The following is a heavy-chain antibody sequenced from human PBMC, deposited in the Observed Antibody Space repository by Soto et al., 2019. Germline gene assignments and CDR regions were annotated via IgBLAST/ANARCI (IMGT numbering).Heavy chain of an antibody. CDR2: INAGNGNT. J-gene: IGHJ5*02. D-gene: IGHD3-3*01. V-gene: IGHV1-3*01. CDR3: ARSTYYDFWSGYPEFDP. Sequence: QVQLVQSGAEVKKPGASVKVSCKASGYTFTSYAMHWVRQAPGQRLEWMGWINAGNGNTKYSQKFQGRVTITRDTSASTAYMELSSLRSEDTAVYYYARSTYYDFWSGYPEFDPWGQGTLVTVSS. CDR1: GYTFTSYA.